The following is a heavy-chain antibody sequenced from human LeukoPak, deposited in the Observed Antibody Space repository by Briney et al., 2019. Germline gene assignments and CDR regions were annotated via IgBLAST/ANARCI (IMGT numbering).Heavy chain of an antibody. CDR2: IYYSGST. Sequence: PSETLSLTCTVSGGSISSYYWSWIRQPPGKGLEWIGYIYYSGSTNYNPSLKSRVTISVDTSKNQFSLKLSSVTAADTAVYCCARLGIPYSSSSEFDYWGQGTLVTVSS. J-gene: IGHJ4*02. D-gene: IGHD6-6*01. CDR3: ARLGIPYSSSSEFDY. CDR1: GGSISSYY. V-gene: IGHV4-59*08.